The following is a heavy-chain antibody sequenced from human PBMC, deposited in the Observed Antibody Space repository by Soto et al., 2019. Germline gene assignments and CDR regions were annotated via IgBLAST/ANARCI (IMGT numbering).Heavy chain of an antibody. V-gene: IGHV3-21*01. CDR3: ARDRRWLQHGYWYFDL. Sequence: PGVPLRLSCATSGFTFSSYSMNWVRQAPGKGLEWVSYISSSSSYIYYADSVKGRLTISRDNAKTSLYLQMNSLRAEDTAVYYCARDRRWLQHGYWYFDLWGRGTLVTVSS. CDR2: ISSSSSYI. J-gene: IGHJ2*01. CDR1: GFTFSSYS. D-gene: IGHD5-12*01.